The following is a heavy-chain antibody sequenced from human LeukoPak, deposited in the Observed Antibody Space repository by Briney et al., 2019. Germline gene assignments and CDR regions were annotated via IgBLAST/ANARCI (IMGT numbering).Heavy chain of an antibody. D-gene: IGHD6-13*01. CDR1: GVSISSYY. CDR2: IHNSGNT. CDR3: ARYADTSSWYYYFDY. V-gene: IGHV4-59*08. J-gene: IGHJ4*02. Sequence: PSETLSLACTVSGVSISSYYWSWIRQPPGKGLEWIANIHNSGNTNYNPSLRSRVTISLDTSKNQFSLKLSSVTAADTAVYYCARYADTSSWYYYFDYWGQGSLVTVSS.